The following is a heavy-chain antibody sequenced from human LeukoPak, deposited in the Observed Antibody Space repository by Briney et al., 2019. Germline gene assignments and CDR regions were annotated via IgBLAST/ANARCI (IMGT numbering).Heavy chain of an antibody. Sequence: PGGSLRLSCEASGFTFHTYNMFWVRQAPGKRLESVAVFSYDGKHIDYAASVQGRFIISRDITRNTLHLDMSNLRDEDTAVYYCARDRVQIWHYVGTIDVWGQGALVTVSS. CDR3: ARDRVQIWHYVGTIDV. J-gene: IGHJ4*02. D-gene: IGHD1-1*01. CDR1: GFTFHTYN. V-gene: IGHV3-30*04. CDR2: FSYDGKHI.